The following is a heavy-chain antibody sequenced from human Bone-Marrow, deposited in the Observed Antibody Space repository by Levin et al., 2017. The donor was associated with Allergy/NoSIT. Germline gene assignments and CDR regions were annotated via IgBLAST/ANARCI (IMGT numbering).Heavy chain of an antibody. CDR3: VRDRGTMVRGAEWGAWVDP. D-gene: IGHD3-10*01. V-gene: IGHV4-4*07. CDR1: GDSISGVY. CDR2: TYGSGRT. Sequence: PSETLSLTCSVSGDSISGVYWSWIRQTAGKGLEWIGRTYGSGRTNYNPSLKSRVTMSVDTSKNQFFLTVKSLTAADTAVYYCVRDRGTMVRGAEWGAWVDPWGQGILVTVSS. J-gene: IGHJ5*02.